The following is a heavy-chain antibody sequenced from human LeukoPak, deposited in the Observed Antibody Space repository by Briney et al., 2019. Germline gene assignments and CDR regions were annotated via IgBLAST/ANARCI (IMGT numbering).Heavy chain of an antibody. CDR1: GFTFSNYG. Sequence: GGSLRLSCAASGFTFSNYGVHWVRQAPGKGLVWVSRINRDGSTTKYADSMKGRFTVSRDNAKNTLNLQMNSLRAEDTAVYYCARDKKSGESSEIDYWGQGTLVTVSS. J-gene: IGHJ4*02. V-gene: IGHV3-74*03. CDR2: INRDGSTT. CDR3: ARDKKSGESSEIDY. D-gene: IGHD3-10*01.